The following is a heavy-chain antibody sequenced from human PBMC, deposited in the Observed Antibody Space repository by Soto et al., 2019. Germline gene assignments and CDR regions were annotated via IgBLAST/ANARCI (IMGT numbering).Heavy chain of an antibody. D-gene: IGHD3-22*01. CDR2: INPADSET. V-gene: IGHV5-51*01. CDR1: GYSFFSHW. Sequence: PGESLKISCKGSGYSFFSHWIGWVRQMPGKGLEWVGIINPADSETRYSPSFQGQVTISVDKSINTAYLQWSSLKASDTAMYYCARRPWLSGYYDYWGQGTLVTVSS. CDR3: ARRPWLSGYYDY. J-gene: IGHJ4*02.